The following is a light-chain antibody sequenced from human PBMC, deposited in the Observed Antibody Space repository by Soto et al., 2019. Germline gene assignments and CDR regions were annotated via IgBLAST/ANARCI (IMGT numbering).Light chain of an antibody. J-gene: IGLJ3*02. CDR2: NNN. Sequence: QSVLTQSPSASGTPGQRATISCSGGSSNIGSNNLNWYQHVPGTAPRVLIYNNNQRPSGVADRFSGSKSGTSASLAISGLQSEDEADYYCAAWDDSLNGGVFGGGTKLTVL. V-gene: IGLV1-44*01. CDR1: SSNIGSNN. CDR3: AAWDDSLNGGV.